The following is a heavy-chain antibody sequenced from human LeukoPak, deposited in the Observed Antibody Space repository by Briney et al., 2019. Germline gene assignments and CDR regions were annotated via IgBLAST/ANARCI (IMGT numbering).Heavy chain of an antibody. CDR2: INPNSGGT. D-gene: IGHD3-22*01. CDR1: GYTFTGYY. Sequence: ASVKVSCKASGYTFTGYYMHWVRQAPGQGLEWMGWINPNSGGTNYAQKFQGRVTMTRDTSISTAYMELSRLRSDDTAVYYCARVDLSYYYDSGGYYGAYFDYWGQGTLVTVSS. CDR3: ARVDLSYYYDSGGYYGAYFDY. V-gene: IGHV1-2*02. J-gene: IGHJ4*02.